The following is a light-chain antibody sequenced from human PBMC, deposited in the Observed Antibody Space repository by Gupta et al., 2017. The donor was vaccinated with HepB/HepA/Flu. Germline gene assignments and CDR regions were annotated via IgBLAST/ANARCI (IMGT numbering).Light chain of an antibody. Sequence: QTVVTQEPSFSVSPGGTVTLPCGFSSGSVSTSYYPSWYQQTPGQPPRTLIYSTNTRSSGVPDRFSGSILGNKAALTITGAQADDESDYYCVLYMGSGIWVFGGGTKLTVL. CDR2: STN. CDR3: VLYMGSGIWV. CDR1: SGSVSTSYY. J-gene: IGLJ3*02. V-gene: IGLV8-61*01.